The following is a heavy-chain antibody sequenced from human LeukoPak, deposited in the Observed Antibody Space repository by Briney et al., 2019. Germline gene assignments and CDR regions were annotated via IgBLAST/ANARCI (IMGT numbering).Heavy chain of an antibody. CDR1: GYSFTNYW. D-gene: IGHD1-26*01. CDR2: IYPGDSDT. CDR3: AKVNSGTCSGYFDY. Sequence: GESLKISCEGSGYSFTNYWIGWVRQMRGEGLEWIGIIYPGDSDTRSGPSFQGQVTISADKSISTAYLQWSSLKASDTAMYYCAKVNSGTCSGYFDYWGQGSLVTVSS. V-gene: IGHV5-51*01. J-gene: IGHJ4*02.